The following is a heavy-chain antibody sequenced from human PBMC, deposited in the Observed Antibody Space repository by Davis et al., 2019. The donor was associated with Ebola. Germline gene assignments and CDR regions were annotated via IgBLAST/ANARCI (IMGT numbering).Heavy chain of an antibody. CDR1: GFTFGDYA. CDR3: TRRGTVVTPDY. J-gene: IGHJ4*02. Sequence: GESLKISCTASGFTFGDYAMSWVCQAPGKGLEWVGFIRSKGFGGTIEYAASVKGRFTISRDDSKSVAYLQMNSLEIEDTAVYYCTRRGTVVTPDYWGQGTLVTVSS. D-gene: IGHD4-23*01. V-gene: IGHV3-49*04. CDR2: IRSKGFGGTI.